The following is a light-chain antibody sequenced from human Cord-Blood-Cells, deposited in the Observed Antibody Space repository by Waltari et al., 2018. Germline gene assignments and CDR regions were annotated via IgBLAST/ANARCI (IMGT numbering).Light chain of an antibody. V-gene: IGLV2-14*01. CDR3: SSYTSSSTLEV. Sequence: QSALTPPASVSGSPGQSFTTSCTGASSAVGGYNYVSWYQQHPGKAPKLMIYDVSNRPSGVSNRVSCSKSGNTASLTISGLQAEDEADYYCSSYTSSSTLEVFGGGTKLTVL. CDR1: SSAVGGYNY. J-gene: IGLJ3*02. CDR2: DVS.